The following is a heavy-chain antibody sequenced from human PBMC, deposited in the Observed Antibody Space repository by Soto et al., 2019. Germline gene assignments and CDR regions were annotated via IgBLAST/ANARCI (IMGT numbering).Heavy chain of an antibody. D-gene: IGHD3-9*01. V-gene: IGHV3-30-3*01. J-gene: IGHJ6*02. CDR2: ISYDGSNK. CDR1: GFTFSSYA. Sequence: PGGSLRLSCAASGFTFSSYAMHWVRQAPGKGLEWVAVISYDGSNKYYADSVKGRFTISRDNSKNTLYLQMNSLRAEDTAVYYCARAGRYFDWPPHGMDVWGQGTTVTVSS. CDR3: ARAGRYFDWPPHGMDV.